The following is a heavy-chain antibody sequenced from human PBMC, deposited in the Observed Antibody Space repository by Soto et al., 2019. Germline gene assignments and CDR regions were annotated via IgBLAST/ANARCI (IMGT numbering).Heavy chain of an antibody. Sequence: GASVKVSCQASGYGFTTHGITWVRQPPGQGLEWMGLITTYRGHTSHSPSLQGRVSMTRDTATSTAYLELKSLRAADTAVYYCARVFSSRYYPHHWFDPWGQGALVTVSS. CDR3: ARVFSSRYYPHHWFDP. V-gene: IGHV1-18*01. D-gene: IGHD6-13*01. J-gene: IGHJ5*02. CDR2: ITTYRGHT. CDR1: GYGFTTHG.